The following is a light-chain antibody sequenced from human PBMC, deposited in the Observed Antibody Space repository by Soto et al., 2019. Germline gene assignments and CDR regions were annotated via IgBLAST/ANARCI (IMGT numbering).Light chain of an antibody. CDR1: SSDVGGYNY. V-gene: IGLV2-14*01. J-gene: IGLJ2*01. Sequence: QSALTQPASVSGSPGQSITISCTGTSSDVGGYNYVSWYQQHPGKAPKLMIDDVSNRPSGVSNRFSGSKSGNTASLTISGLQAEDEADYYCSSYTSGSTPVVFGGGTKLTVL. CDR3: SSYTSGSTPVV. CDR2: DVS.